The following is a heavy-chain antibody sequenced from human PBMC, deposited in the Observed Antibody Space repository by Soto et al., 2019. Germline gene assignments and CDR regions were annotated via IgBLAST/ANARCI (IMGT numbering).Heavy chain of an antibody. J-gene: IGHJ4*02. CDR1: GFTFNTHG. Sequence: GGSLRLSCSASGFTFNTHGMHWVRQSPGKGLEWVSYISYSGNKYYADSVQGRFTISRDDSKNTVFLQINSLRTEDTAVYYCAKRPLAGSGWTFDYWGQGT. D-gene: IGHD6-19*01. CDR3: AKRPLAGSGWTFDY. V-gene: IGHV3-30*02. CDR2: ISYSGNK.